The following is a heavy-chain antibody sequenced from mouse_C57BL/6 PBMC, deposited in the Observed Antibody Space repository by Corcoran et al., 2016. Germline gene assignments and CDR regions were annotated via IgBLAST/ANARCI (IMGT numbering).Heavy chain of an antibody. D-gene: IGHD2-1*01. CDR3: AREGVYGNYGYFDV. J-gene: IGHJ1*03. Sequence: QVQLQPSGPELVKPGASVKISCKASGYTFTDYYLNWVKQRPGQGLEWIGWIFPGSGSTYYNEKFKGKATLTVDKSSSTAYMLLSSLTSEDSAVYFCAREGVYGNYGYFDVWGTGTTVTVSS. CDR1: GYTFTDYY. V-gene: IGHV1-75*01. CDR2: IFPGSGST.